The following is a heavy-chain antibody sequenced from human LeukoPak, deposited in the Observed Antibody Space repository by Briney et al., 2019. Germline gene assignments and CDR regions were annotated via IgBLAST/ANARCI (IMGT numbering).Heavy chain of an antibody. V-gene: IGHV1-2*02. Sequence: ASVKVSCKASGYTFTGYYMHWVRQAPGQGLEWMGWINPNSGGTNYAQKFQGRVTMTRDTSISTAYMELSRLRSDDTAVYYCARGDYGGTFRYYFDYWGQGTLVTVSS. D-gene: IGHD4-23*01. J-gene: IGHJ4*02. CDR3: ARGDYGGTFRYYFDY. CDR1: GYTFTGYY. CDR2: INPNSGGT.